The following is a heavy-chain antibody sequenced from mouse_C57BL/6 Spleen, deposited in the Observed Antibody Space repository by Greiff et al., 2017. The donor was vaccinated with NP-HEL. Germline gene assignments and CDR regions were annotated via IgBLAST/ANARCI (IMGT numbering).Heavy chain of an antibody. D-gene: IGHD2-12*01. J-gene: IGHJ1*03. Sequence: QVQLQQSGPGLVQPSQSLSITCTVSGFSLTSYGVHWVRQSPGKGLEWLGVIWSGGSTDYNAAFISRLSISKDNSKSQVFFKMNSLQADDTAIYYCATYYTNHWYFDVWGTGTTVTVSS. CDR2: IWSGGST. CDR1: GFSLTSYG. CDR3: ATYYTNHWYFDV. V-gene: IGHV2-2*01.